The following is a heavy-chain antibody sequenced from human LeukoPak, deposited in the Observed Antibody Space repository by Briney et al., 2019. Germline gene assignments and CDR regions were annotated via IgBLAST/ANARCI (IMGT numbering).Heavy chain of an antibody. J-gene: IGHJ6*03. CDR2: IIPIFGTA. D-gene: IGHD3-10*01. CDR1: GGTFSSYA. Sequence: GASVKVSCKASGGTFSSYAISWVRQAPGQGLEWMGGIIPIFGTANYAQKFQGRVTITADESTSTAYMELSSLRSEDTAVYYCARGDPFGSGTNYYYYMDVWGKGTTVTISS. V-gene: IGHV1-69*13. CDR3: ARGDPFGSGTNYYYYMDV.